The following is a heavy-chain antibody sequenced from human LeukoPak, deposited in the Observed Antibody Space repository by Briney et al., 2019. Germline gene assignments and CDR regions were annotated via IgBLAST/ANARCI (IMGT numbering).Heavy chain of an antibody. CDR3: ARDGDDSSGYYLKA. Sequence: PSETLSLTCTVSGGSISSYYWSWIRQPPGKGLEWIGYIYYSGSTNYNPSLKSRVTISVDTSKNQFSLKLSSVTAADTAVYYCARDGDDSSGYYLKAWGQGTLVTVSS. J-gene: IGHJ5*02. CDR1: GGSISSYY. V-gene: IGHV4-59*01. D-gene: IGHD3-22*01. CDR2: IYYSGST.